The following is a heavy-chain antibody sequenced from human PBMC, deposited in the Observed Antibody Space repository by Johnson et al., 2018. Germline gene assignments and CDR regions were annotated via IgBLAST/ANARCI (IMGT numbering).Heavy chain of an antibody. D-gene: IGHD3-3*01. CDR3: TPGDFLRGYYTKGVAYFQH. V-gene: IGHV3-15*07. J-gene: IGHJ1*01. CDR1: GFTFTNSW. CDR2: VKSKADGGTA. Sequence: VQLVESGGGLVKPGESLRLSCAASGFTFTNSWMNWVRQTPGKGLEWIGRVKSKADGGTADYAAPLKGRFIISRDDSKNTLCLQMNSLEIEDPALYYCTPGDFLRGYYTKGVAYFQHWGQGSLVTVSS.